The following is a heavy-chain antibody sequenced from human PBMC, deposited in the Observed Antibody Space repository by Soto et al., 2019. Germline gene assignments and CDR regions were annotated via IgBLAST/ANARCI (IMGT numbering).Heavy chain of an antibody. V-gene: IGHV4-34*01. J-gene: IGHJ4*02. CDR2: NNHSRNT. Sequence: SDTLSLTSLAYGWSFSANYWSWIRQPPGKGLEWIRENNHSRNTNYNPYNKIRETISKDTYKNQISIQPTSLTAADTAVYYCARKAATFDYWGQGTLVTVSS. CDR1: GWSFSANY. CDR3: ARKAATFDY. D-gene: IGHD3-16*01.